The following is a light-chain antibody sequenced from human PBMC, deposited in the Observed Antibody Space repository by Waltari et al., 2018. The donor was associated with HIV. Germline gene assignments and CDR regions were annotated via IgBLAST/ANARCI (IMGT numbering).Light chain of an antibody. CDR1: SSNIEFNY. V-gene: IGLV1-47*01. Sequence: QSVLTQPPSASGTPGQRVTISCSGSSSNIEFNYVYCYQQFPGTAPKLLIYKNDQWPSGVPDRFSASKSGTSASLVISGLRSEDEADYYCAAWDDRLSGRVFGTGTRVTVL. J-gene: IGLJ1*01. CDR3: AAWDDRLSGRV. CDR2: KND.